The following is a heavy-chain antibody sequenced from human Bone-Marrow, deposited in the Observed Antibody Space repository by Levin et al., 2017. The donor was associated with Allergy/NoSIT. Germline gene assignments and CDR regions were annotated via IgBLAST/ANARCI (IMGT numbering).Heavy chain of an antibody. J-gene: IGHJ6*02. V-gene: IGHV3-21*01. Sequence: SGGSLRLSCAASGFTFSSYSMNWVRQAPGKGLEWVSSISSSSSYIYYADSVKGRFTISRDNAKNSLYLQMNSLRAEDTAVYYCAREVRGFLEWLFPTAPYYYYYDGMDVWGQGTTVTVSS. D-gene: IGHD3-3*01. CDR2: ISSSSSYI. CDR3: AREVRGFLEWLFPTAPYYYYYDGMDV. CDR1: GFTFSSYS.